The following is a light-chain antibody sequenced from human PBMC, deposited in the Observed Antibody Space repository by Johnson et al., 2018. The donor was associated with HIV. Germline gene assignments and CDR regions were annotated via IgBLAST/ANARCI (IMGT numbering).Light chain of an antibody. Sequence: QSVLTQPPSVSAAPGQKVTISCSGSSSNIGNNYVSWYQQLPGTAPKLLIYDNNKRPSGIPDRFSGSKSGTSATLDITGLQTGDEADYYCGTWDSSLNAYVFGAATKVTGL. V-gene: IGLV1-51*01. CDR3: GTWDSSLNAYV. J-gene: IGLJ1*01. CDR1: SSNIGNNY. CDR2: DNN.